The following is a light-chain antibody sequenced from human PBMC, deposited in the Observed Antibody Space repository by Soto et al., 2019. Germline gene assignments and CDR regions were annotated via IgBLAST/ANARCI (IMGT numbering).Light chain of an antibody. J-gene: IGLJ2*01. CDR1: SSNIGAGYE. V-gene: IGLV1-40*01. Sequence: QAVVTQPPSVSGAPGQRVTISCTGSSSNIGAGYEVHWYQQIPGTAPKLLIYGNNNRPSGVPDRFSGSKSGTTASLAITGLQAEDEADYYCHSYDTSLSGSIFGGGTKLTVL. CDR3: HSYDTSLSGSI. CDR2: GNN.